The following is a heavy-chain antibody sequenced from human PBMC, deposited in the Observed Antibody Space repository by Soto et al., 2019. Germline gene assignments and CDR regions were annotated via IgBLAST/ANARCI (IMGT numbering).Heavy chain of an antibody. Sequence: SVKVSCKASGGTFSSYAISWVRQAPGQGLEWMGGIIPIFGTANYAQKFQGRVTITADESTSTAYMELSSLRSEDTAVYYCARVVGLEDTIFGVGITPVYYHYYRLDVWGQGSTVTVSS. D-gene: IGHD3-3*01. CDR2: IIPIFGTA. J-gene: IGHJ6*02. CDR1: GGTFSSYA. V-gene: IGHV1-69*13. CDR3: ARVVGLEDTIFGVGITPVYYHYYRLDV.